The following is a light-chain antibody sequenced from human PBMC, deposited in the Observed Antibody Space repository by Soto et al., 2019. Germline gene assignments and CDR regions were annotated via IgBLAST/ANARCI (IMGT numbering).Light chain of an antibody. V-gene: IGLV2-8*01. J-gene: IGLJ2*01. CDR1: SSDVGGYNY. CDR3: SSYAGSKNFVV. Sequence: QSALTQPPSASGSPGQSVTISCTGTSSDVGGYNYVSWYQQHPGKAPKLMIYEVSKRPSGVPDRFSGSKSGNTASLTVSWLQAEDEADYYCSSYAGSKNFVVFGVGTKLTVL. CDR2: EVS.